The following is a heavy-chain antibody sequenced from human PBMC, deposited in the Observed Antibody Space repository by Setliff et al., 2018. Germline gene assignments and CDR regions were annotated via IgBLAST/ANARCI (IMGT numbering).Heavy chain of an antibody. CDR1: GFTFSDYW. CDR2: IKQDGSEK. V-gene: IGHV3-7*01. J-gene: IGHJ4*02. Sequence: GGSLRLSCAASGFTFSDYWMSWVRQAPGKGLEWVANIKQDGSEKYYVDSVKGQFTISRDNAKNSLYLQMNSLRAEDTAIYYCFGAGTCSYWGQGTLVTVSS. CDR3: FGAGTCSY. D-gene: IGHD3-10*01.